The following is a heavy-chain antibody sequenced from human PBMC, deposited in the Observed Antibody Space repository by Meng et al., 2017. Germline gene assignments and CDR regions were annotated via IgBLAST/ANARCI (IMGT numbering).Heavy chain of an antibody. CDR1: GFTFDDYA. J-gene: IGHJ4*02. Sequence: LSLTCAASGFTFDDYAMHWVRQAPGKGLEWVSGISWNSGSIGYADSVKGRFTISRDNAKNSLYLQMNSLRAEDTAVYYCARDTIRGHDYWGQGTLVTVSS. V-gene: IGHV3-9*01. D-gene: IGHD3-3*01. CDR2: ISWNSGSI. CDR3: ARDTIRGHDY.